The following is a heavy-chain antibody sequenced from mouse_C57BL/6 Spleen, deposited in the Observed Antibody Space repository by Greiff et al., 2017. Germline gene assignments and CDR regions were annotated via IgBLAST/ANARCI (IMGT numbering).Heavy chain of an antibody. CDR1: GYPFTSYW. V-gene: IGHV1-7*01. CDR3: ARDYGSSYEGYAMDY. D-gene: IGHD1-1*01. CDR2: INPSSGYT. Sequence: VPLQQSGAELAKPGASVKLSCKSSGYPFTSYWMHWVKQRPGQGLEWIGYINPSSGYTKYNQKFKDKATVTADKSSSTAYMKLSSQTYEDSAVYYCARDYGSSYEGYAMDYWGQGTSVTVS. J-gene: IGHJ4*01.